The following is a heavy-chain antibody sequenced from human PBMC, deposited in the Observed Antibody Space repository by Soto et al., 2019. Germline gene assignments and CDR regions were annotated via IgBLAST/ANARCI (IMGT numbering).Heavy chain of an antibody. CDR3: ARLVVVPAAIHYYYYYGMDV. V-gene: IGHV5-10-1*01. D-gene: IGHD2-2*02. J-gene: IGHJ6*02. CDR1: GYSFTSYW. Sequence: PGESLKISCKGSGYSFTSYWISWVRRMPGKGLEWMGRIDPSDSYTNYSPSFQGHVTISADKSISTAYLQWSSLKASDTAMYYCARLVVVPAAIHYYYYYGMDVWGQGTTVTVSS. CDR2: IDPSDSYT.